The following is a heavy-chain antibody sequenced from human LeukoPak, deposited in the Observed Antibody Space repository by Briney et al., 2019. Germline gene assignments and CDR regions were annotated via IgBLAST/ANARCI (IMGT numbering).Heavy chain of an antibody. CDR2: ISSSSSTT. D-gene: IGHD3-22*01. Sequence: GGSLRLSCAASGFTFSSYSMNWVRQAPGKGLEWVSYISSSSSTTYYADSVKGRFTISRDNAKNSLYLQMNSLRAEDTAVYYCAKDSTHYRVWDDYDSAGLTYWGQGTLVTVSS. J-gene: IGHJ4*02. CDR3: AKDSTHYRVWDDYDSAGLTY. V-gene: IGHV3-48*01. CDR1: GFTFSSYS.